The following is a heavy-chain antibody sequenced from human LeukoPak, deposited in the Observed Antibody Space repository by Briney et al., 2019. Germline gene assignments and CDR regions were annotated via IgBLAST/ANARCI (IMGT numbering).Heavy chain of an antibody. D-gene: IGHD3-22*01. V-gene: IGHV5-51*01. CDR1: GYSFTSYW. J-gene: IGHJ4*02. CDR3: ARGRSYYYDSSGQLLDY. Sequence: GESLKISCKGSGYSFTSYWIGWVRQMPGKGLEWMGIIYPGDSDTRYSPSFQGQVTIPADKSISTAYLQWSSLKASDTAMYYCARGRSYYYDSSGQLLDYWGQGTLVTVSS. CDR2: IYPGDSDT.